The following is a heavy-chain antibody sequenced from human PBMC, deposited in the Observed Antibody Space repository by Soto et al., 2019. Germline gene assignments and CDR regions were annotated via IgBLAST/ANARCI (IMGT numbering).Heavy chain of an antibody. CDR1: GGYISSYY. J-gene: IGHJ3*01. Sequence: QVQLRESGPGLVKPSETLSLTCNVSGGYISSYYWGWIRQSPGKGLEFIGYIYSSGYTNYSPSLGGRVTISVDTSKNQCSLNLRSVTAADTAMYYCARGSKAAVGDAFDVWGQGTMVTVFS. D-gene: IGHD6-13*01. CDR2: IYSSGYT. V-gene: IGHV4-59*12. CDR3: ARGSKAAVGDAFDV.